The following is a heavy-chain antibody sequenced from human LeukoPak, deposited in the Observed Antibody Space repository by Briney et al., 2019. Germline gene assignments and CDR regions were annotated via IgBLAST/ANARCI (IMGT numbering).Heavy chain of an antibody. D-gene: IGHD2-2*01. J-gene: IGHJ4*02. CDR2: IIPIFGTA. Sequence: GASVKVSCKASGYTFSSYAISWVRQAPGQGLEWMGGIIPIFGTANYAQKFQGRVTITADKSTSTAYMELSSLRSEDTAVYYCAGGQLLSNYFDYWGQGTLVTVSS. CDR1: GYTFSSYA. V-gene: IGHV1-69*06. CDR3: AGGQLLSNYFDY.